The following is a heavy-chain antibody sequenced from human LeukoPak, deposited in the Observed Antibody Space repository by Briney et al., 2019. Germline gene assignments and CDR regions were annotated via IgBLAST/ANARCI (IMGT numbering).Heavy chain of an antibody. Sequence: SETLSLTCTVSGYCISSGYYWGWIRQPPGKGLEWIGSIYHSGSTYYNPSLKSRVTISVDTSKNQFSLKLSSVTAADTAVYYCARVVMGRYRIQLWLRSQNWFDPWGQGTLVTVSS. CDR2: IYHSGST. D-gene: IGHD5-18*01. V-gene: IGHV4-38-2*02. CDR1: GYCISSGYY. J-gene: IGHJ5*02. CDR3: ARVVMGRYRIQLWLRSQNWFDP.